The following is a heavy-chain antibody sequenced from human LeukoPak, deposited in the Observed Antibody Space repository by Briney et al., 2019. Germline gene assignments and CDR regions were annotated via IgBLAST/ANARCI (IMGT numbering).Heavy chain of an antibody. CDR2: ISYDGNNR. CDR3: AREVVLGHRHYYYDMDV. CDR1: GFPFSSYA. Sequence: GGSLRLSCAASGFPFSSYAMHWVRQAPGKGLEWVTVISYDGNNRHYADSVKGRFTISRDNSKNTLYLQMNSLRAEDTAVYYCAREVVLGHRHYYYDMDVWGQGTTVTVSS. D-gene: IGHD2-8*02. J-gene: IGHJ6*02. V-gene: IGHV3-30-3*01.